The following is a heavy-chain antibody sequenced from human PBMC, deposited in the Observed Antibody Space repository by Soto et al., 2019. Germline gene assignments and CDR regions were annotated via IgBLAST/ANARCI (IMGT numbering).Heavy chain of an antibody. D-gene: IGHD3-3*01. Sequence: QITLNESGPTVVRPTETLTLTCRFSGFSLTTSGVGVGWLRQSPGKAPEWLALIYWDDDKRYSASLKSSLTITKATPKNQVVLTVSDLDPTDTATYYCAHRVLRTVFGLVTTTAIYFHFWGQGTPVAISS. CDR3: AHRVLRTVFGLVTTTAIYFHF. V-gene: IGHV2-5*02. CDR2: IYWDDDK. CDR1: GFSLTTSGVG. J-gene: IGHJ4*02.